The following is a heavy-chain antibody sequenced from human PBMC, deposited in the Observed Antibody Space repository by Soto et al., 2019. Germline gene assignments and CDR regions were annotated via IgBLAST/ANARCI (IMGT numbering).Heavy chain of an antibody. V-gene: IGHV3-23*01. J-gene: IGHJ5*02. Sequence: GCSLRLSGASSEFVFPSYGGNWISQAPGKGLEWVSVISGSGGSTYYADSVRGRFTISRDNSRSTLYLQMNSLRAEDTAVYDCAKDTAPYGYSSDHWGQGTLVTVSS. CDR2: ISGSGGST. D-gene: IGHD2-15*01. CDR1: EFVFPSYG. CDR3: AKDTAPYGYSSDH.